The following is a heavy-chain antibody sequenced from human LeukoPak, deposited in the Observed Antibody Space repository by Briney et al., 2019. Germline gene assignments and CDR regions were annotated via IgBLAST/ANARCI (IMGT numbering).Heavy chain of an antibody. CDR2: IHYSGST. Sequence: SETLSLTCTVSGGSISSGDYYWSWIRQPPGKGLEWIGFIHYSGSTYYNPSLKSRVTISVDTSKNQFSLKLSSVTAADTAVYYCARQMGDIVVVPARGWFDPWGQGTLVTVSS. D-gene: IGHD2-2*01. V-gene: IGHV4-30-4*01. J-gene: IGHJ5*02. CDR1: GGSISSGDYY. CDR3: ARQMGDIVVVPARGWFDP.